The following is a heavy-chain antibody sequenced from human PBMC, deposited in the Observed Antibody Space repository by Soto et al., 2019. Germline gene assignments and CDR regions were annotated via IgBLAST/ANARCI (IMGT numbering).Heavy chain of an antibody. Sequence: QLLLVQSGPEVKRPGASVKVSCKTSGYTFSSHGISWVRQAHGQGLEWMGWMSGDKGNKNNAQKFQGSFTMTTDTSTSTAYMELSSLRSDDTAGYYCASGRYCSLRSCYRMDVWGHGTTVTGSS. J-gene: IGHJ6*02. CDR3: ASGRYCSLRSCYRMDV. CDR1: GYTFSSHG. CDR2: MSGDKGNK. D-gene: IGHD2-2*02. V-gene: IGHV1-18*01.